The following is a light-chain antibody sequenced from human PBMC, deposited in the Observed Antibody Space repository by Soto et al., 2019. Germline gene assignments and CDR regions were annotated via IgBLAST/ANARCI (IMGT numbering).Light chain of an antibody. CDR3: QSYDSSLSGV. CDR1: SSNIGAGYD. J-gene: IGLJ1*01. V-gene: IGLV1-40*01. Sequence: QSALAQPPSVSGAPGQRVTISCTGSSSNIGAGYDVYWYQQLPGTAPKLLIYGNSNRPSGVPDRFSGSKSGTSASLAITGLQAEDEADYYCQSYDSSLSGVFGTGTKVTVL. CDR2: GNS.